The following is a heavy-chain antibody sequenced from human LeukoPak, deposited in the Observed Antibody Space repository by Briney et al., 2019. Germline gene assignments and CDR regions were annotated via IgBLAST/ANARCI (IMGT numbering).Heavy chain of an antibody. J-gene: IGHJ5*02. Sequence: GGALRLSCAASVFILSNYWMHWVRPAPGKGPVWVSRINSDGSNTRYADSVKGRFTISRDNAKNTLYLQMNSLRSEDTAVYYCAREDYCSGGSCLENWFDPWGQGTLVTVSS. CDR2: INSDGSNT. V-gene: IGHV3-74*01. D-gene: IGHD2-15*01. CDR1: VFILSNYW. CDR3: AREDYCSGGSCLENWFDP.